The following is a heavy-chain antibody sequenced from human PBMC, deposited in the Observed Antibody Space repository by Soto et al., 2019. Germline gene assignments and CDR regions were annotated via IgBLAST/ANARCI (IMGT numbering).Heavy chain of an antibody. Sequence: GESLKISCKGSGYSFTSYWIGWVRQMPGKGLEWMGIIYPGDSDTRYSPSFQGQVTISADKSISTAYLQWSSLKASDTAMYYCASRSSGWSIYYGMDVWGQGTTVTVSS. D-gene: IGHD6-19*01. J-gene: IGHJ6*02. CDR2: IYPGDSDT. V-gene: IGHV5-51*01. CDR1: GYSFTSYW. CDR3: ASRSSGWSIYYGMDV.